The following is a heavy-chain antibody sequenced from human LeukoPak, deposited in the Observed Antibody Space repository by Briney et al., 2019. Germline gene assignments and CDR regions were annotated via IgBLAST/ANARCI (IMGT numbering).Heavy chain of an antibody. CDR2: IKQDGSEK. V-gene: IGHV3-7*01. Sequence: GGSLRLSCAASGFTFSSYWMSSVRQAPGKGLEWVANIKQDGSEKYYVDSVKGRFTISRDNAENSLYLQMNSLRAEDTAVYYCATWRGSAFDPWGQGTLVTVSS. CDR3: ATWRGSAFDP. J-gene: IGHJ5*02. D-gene: IGHD1-1*01. CDR1: GFTFSSYW.